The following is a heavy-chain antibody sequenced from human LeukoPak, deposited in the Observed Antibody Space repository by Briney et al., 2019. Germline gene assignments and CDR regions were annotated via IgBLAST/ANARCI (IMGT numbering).Heavy chain of an antibody. CDR1: GFTFSSYG. Sequence: GGSLRLSCAASGFTFSSYGMHWVRQAPGKGLEWVALISFDGSNQYYADSVKGRFTISRDNSKNTLYLQMNSLRAEDTAVYYCAKPPEVGSTVGYFDYWGQGTLVTVSS. D-gene: IGHD1-26*01. J-gene: IGHJ4*02. CDR3: AKPPEVGSTVGYFDY. CDR2: ISFDGSNQ. V-gene: IGHV3-30*18.